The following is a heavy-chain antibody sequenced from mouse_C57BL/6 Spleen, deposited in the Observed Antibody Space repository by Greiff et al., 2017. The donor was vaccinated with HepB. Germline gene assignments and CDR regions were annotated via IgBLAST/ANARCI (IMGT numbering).Heavy chain of an antibody. D-gene: IGHD4-1*01. CDR1: GYTFTSYW. CDR2: IDPSDSYT. Sequence: QVQLQQPGAELVKPGASVKLSCKASGYTFTSYWMRWVKQRPGQGLEWIGEIDPSDSYTNYNQKFKGKATLTVDTSSSTAYMQLSSLTSEDSAVYYCANWDYAMDYWGQGTSVTVSS. V-gene: IGHV1-50*01. CDR3: ANWDYAMDY. J-gene: IGHJ4*01.